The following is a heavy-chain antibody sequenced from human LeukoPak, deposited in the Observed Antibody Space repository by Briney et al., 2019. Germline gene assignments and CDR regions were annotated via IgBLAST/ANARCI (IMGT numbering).Heavy chain of an antibody. J-gene: IGHJ4*02. Sequence: PGGSLRLSRAASGFTFSAYSMHWVRQAPGKGLEWVSYISSSSSTIYYANSVRGRFTISRDNAKNSLYLQMNSLRAEDTAVYYCARVGYSYGFYFDYWGQGTLVTVSS. D-gene: IGHD5-18*01. CDR2: ISSSSSTI. CDR1: GFTFSAYS. V-gene: IGHV3-48*01. CDR3: ARVGYSYGFYFDY.